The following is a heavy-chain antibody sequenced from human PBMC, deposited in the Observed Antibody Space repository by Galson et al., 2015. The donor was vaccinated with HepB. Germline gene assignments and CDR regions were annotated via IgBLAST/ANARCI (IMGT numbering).Heavy chain of an antibody. CDR2: ISGSGDST. D-gene: IGHD3-10*01. J-gene: IGHJ5*02. Sequence: SLRLSCAASGFTFSRYAMNWVRQAPGKGPEWVSGISGSGDSTYYTASVRGRFTISRDNSKNTLYLQLHSLRAEDTAVYYCAKDLNFGELFYGDHCGQGTLVTVSS. V-gene: IGHV3-23*01. CDR1: GFTFSRYA. CDR3: AKDLNFGELFYGDH.